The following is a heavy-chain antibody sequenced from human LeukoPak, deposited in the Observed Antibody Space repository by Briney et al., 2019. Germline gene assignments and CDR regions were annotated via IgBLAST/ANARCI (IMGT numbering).Heavy chain of an antibody. CDR2: IDHSATS. CDR3: ARAAQRETYFNAFDI. J-gene: IGHJ3*02. Sequence: SETLSLTCTVSGGSISSYYWSWIRQPPGKGLEWLGEIDHSATSNYNPSLRSRVTMSVDTSKNQFSLKLSSVTAADTAVYYCARAAQRETYFNAFDIWGRGTTVTVSS. CDR1: GGSISSYY. V-gene: IGHV4-34*01. D-gene: IGHD1-26*01.